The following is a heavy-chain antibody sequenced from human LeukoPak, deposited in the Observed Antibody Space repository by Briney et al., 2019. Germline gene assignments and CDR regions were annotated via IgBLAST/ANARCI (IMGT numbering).Heavy chain of an antibody. D-gene: IGHD3-10*01. CDR2: IYYSGST. CDR1: GGSVSSGSYY. J-gene: IGHJ5*02. Sequence: SETLSLTCTVSGGSVSSGSYYWSWIRQPPGKGLEWIGYIYYSGSTNYNPSLKSRVTISVDTSKNQFSLKLSSVTAADTAVYYCARGVAEVLWFGELLYPGNWFDPWGQGTLVTVSP. CDR3: ARGVAEVLWFGELLYPGNWFDP. V-gene: IGHV4-61*01.